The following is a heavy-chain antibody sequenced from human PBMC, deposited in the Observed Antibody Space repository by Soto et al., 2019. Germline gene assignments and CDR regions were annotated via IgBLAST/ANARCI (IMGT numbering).Heavy chain of an antibody. CDR2: ISAYNGNT. D-gene: IGHD3-3*01. CDR3: ARGPSYDFWSGYMYYFDY. Sequence: GASVKVSCKASGGTFSSSGISWVRQAPGQGLEWMGWISAYNGNTNYAQKLQGRVTMTTDTSTSTAYMELRSLRSDDTAVYYCARGPSYDFWSGYMYYFDYWGQGTLVTVS. CDR1: GGTFSSSG. V-gene: IGHV1-18*01. J-gene: IGHJ4*02.